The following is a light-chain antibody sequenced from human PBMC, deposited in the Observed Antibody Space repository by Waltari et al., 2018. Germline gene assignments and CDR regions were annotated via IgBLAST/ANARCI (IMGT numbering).Light chain of an antibody. V-gene: IGKV1-39*01. CDR3: QQSYSTPFT. J-gene: IGKJ3*01. CDR1: QSISRY. CDR2: AAS. Sequence: DIQMTQSPSSLSASVGARVTITCRASQSISRYLNWYLQKPGKAPKLLIYAASSLQSGVPSRFSGSGSGTDFTLTISSLQPEDFATYYCQQSYSTPFTFGPGTKVDIK.